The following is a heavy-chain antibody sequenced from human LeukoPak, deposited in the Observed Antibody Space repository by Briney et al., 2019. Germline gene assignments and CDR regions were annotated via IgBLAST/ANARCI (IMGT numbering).Heavy chain of an antibody. D-gene: IGHD3-3*01. V-gene: IGHV4-59*12. J-gene: IGHJ3*02. CDR1: GVSISSYY. Sequence: PSETLSLTCTVSGVSISSYYWSWIRHSPGKGLEWIGYIFYSGSTSYNPSLKARVSMSIDTSNSQFSLKLSSVTAADTAVYYCARGYVTIFGVVPYDAFDIWGQGTMVTVSS. CDR2: IFYSGST. CDR3: ARGYVTIFGVVPYDAFDI.